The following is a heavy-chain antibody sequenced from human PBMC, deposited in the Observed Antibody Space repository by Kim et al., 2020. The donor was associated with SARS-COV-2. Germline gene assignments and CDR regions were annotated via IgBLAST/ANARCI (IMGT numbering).Heavy chain of an antibody. CDR2: INPNSGGT. Sequence: ASVKVSCKASGYTFTGYYMHWVRQAPGQGLEWMGWINPNSGGTNYAQKFQGRVTMTRDTSISTAYMELSRLRSDDTAVYYCARTSDPRTSCYRDCDAFDIWGQGTMVTVSS. D-gene: IGHD2-2*01. CDR3: ARTSDPRTSCYRDCDAFDI. CDR1: GYTFTGYY. J-gene: IGHJ3*02. V-gene: IGHV1-2*02.